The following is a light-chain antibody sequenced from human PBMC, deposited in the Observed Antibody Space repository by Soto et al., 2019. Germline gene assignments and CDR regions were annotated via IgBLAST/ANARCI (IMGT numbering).Light chain of an antibody. V-gene: IGKV3-15*01. Sequence: EIVMTQSAATLSVSPGERATLSCRASQSVGSSLGWYQQKPGQAPRLLIHGASTRATGVPARFSGSGSGTDFTLTISSLQSEDFAVYYCQQYHNWPTWTFGQGTKV. CDR3: QQYHNWPTWT. CDR1: QSVGSS. CDR2: GAS. J-gene: IGKJ1*01.